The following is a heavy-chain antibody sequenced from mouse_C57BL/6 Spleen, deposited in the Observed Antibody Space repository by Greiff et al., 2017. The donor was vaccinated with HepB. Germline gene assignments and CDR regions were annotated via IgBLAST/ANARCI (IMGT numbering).Heavy chain of an antibody. CDR2: ISYDGSN. J-gene: IGHJ1*03. D-gene: IGHD2-3*01. Sequence: EVKLQESGPGLVKPSQSLSLTCSVTGYSITSGYYWNWIRQFPGNKLEWMGYISYDGSNNYNPSLKNRISITRDTSKNQFFLKLNSVTTEDTATYYCARYDGYYLWYFDVWGTGTTVTVSS. CDR1: GYSITSGYY. V-gene: IGHV3-6*01. CDR3: ARYDGYYLWYFDV.